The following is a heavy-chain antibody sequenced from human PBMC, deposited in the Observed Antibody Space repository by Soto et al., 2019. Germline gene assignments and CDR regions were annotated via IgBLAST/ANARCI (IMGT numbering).Heavy chain of an antibody. V-gene: IGHV3-30*03. D-gene: IGHD3-3*01. CDR1: GFTFSSYA. J-gene: IGHJ4*02. CDR2: ISYDGKT. CDR3: ARWSYLDY. Sequence: GGSLRLSCAASGFTFSSYAMNWVRQAPGKGLEWVALISYDGKTFYADSVKGRFSISRDTSQSTLYLQMNSLRADDTAMYYCARWSYLDYWGQGTRVTVSS.